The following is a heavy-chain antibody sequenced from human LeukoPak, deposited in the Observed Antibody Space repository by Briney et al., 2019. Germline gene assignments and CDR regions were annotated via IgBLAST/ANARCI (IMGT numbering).Heavy chain of an antibody. Sequence: ASVTVSCKTSGYTFSKYDVNWVRQATGQGLEWMGWMKPNSGQTGYAQRFQGRIIMPRNTSISTAYMQLNSLTSEDTAKYYCARGPPERTYSDFWGQGTLVTVSS. V-gene: IGHV1-8*01. CDR1: GYTFSKYD. CDR3: ARGPPERTYSDF. CDR2: MKPNSGQT. J-gene: IGHJ4*02. D-gene: IGHD4-11*01.